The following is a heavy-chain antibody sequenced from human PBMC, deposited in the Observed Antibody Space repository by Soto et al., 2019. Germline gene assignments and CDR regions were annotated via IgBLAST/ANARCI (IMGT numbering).Heavy chain of an antibody. D-gene: IGHD3-22*01. Sequence: SVKVSCKASGGTFSSYAISWVRQAPGQGLEWMGGIIPIFGTANYAQKFQGRVTITADESTSTAYMELSSLRSEDTAVYYCARPTSHTYYYDSSGYFPFDYWGQGTLLTVSS. V-gene: IGHV1-69*13. J-gene: IGHJ4*02. CDR1: GGTFSSYA. CDR2: IIPIFGTA. CDR3: ARPTSHTYYYDSSGYFPFDY.